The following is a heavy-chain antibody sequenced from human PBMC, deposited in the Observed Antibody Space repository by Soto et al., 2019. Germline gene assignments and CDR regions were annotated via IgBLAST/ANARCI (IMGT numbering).Heavy chain of an antibody. Sequence: GASVKVSCKVSGYTLTELSTHWVRQAPGKGLEWMGGFDPEDGETIYAQKFQGRVTMTEDTSTDTAYMELSSLRSEDTAVYYCATDLVRYASSGYYAPATWGQGTLVTVSS. V-gene: IGHV1-24*01. J-gene: IGHJ5*02. CDR1: GYTLTELS. CDR2: FDPEDGET. CDR3: ATDLVRYASSGYYAPAT. D-gene: IGHD3-22*01.